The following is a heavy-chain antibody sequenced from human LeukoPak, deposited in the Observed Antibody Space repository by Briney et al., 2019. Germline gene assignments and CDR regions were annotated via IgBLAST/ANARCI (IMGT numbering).Heavy chain of an antibody. Sequence: GGSLRLSCAASGFTFSSHGVHWVRQAPGKGLEWVAFVRSDGTTKYYADSVKGRFTISRDNSKNTMYLQMNSLRAEDTAVYYCAKDQPRAYFDCWGQGTLVTVSS. J-gene: IGHJ4*02. CDR3: AKDQPRAYFDC. D-gene: IGHD2-2*01. V-gene: IGHV3-30*02. CDR2: VRSDGTTK. CDR1: GFTFSSHG.